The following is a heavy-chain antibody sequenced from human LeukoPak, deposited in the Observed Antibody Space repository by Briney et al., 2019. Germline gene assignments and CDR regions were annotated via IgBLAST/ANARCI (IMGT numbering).Heavy chain of an antibody. V-gene: IGHV4-34*01. J-gene: IGHJ5*02. Sequence: SETLSLTCAVYGGSFSGYYWSWIRQPPGKGLEWIGEINHSGSTNYNPSLKSRVAISVDTSKNQFSLKLSSVTAADTAVYYCARGEMAAAGQTNNWFDAWGQGTLVTVSS. CDR1: GGSFSGYY. D-gene: IGHD6-13*01. CDR2: INHSGST. CDR3: ARGEMAAAGQTNNWFDA.